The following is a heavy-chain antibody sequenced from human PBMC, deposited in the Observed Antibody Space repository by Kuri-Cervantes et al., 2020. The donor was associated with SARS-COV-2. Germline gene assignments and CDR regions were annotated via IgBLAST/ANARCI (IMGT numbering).Heavy chain of an antibody. CDR1: GGTFSSYA. CDR3: ARDHSGVVPAGYMDV. Sequence: SVKVSCKASGGTFSSYAISWVRQAPGQGLEWMGGIIPIFGTANYAQKFQGRVTITADESASTAYMELSSLRSDDTAVYYCARDHSGVVPAGYMDVWGKGTTVTVSS. J-gene: IGHJ6*03. V-gene: IGHV1-69*13. CDR2: IIPIFGTA. D-gene: IGHD2-2*01.